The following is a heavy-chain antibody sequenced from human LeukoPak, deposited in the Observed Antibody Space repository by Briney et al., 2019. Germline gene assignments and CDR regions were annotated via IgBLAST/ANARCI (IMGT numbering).Heavy chain of an antibody. CDR2: IYHSGIT. Sequence: SETLSLTCTVSGGSISSGDFYWSWIRQPPEKGLEYIGYIYHSGITFYNPSLRSRVTVSIGTSRNQFSLKLSSVTAADTAVYYCARDRSTVDYYGLDVWGQGTTVIVSS. J-gene: IGHJ6*02. CDR3: ARDRSTVDYYGLDV. D-gene: IGHD4-11*01. V-gene: IGHV4-30-4*01. CDR1: GGSISSGDFY.